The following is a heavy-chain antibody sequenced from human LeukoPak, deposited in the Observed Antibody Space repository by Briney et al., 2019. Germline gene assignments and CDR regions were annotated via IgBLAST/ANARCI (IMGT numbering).Heavy chain of an antibody. Sequence: GGSLRLSCAASGFTFSSYEMNWVRQAPGKGLEWVSYISSSGSTIYYADSVKGRFTISRDNAKNSLHLQMNSLRAEDTAVYYCATKSEYYYGSGFDYWGQGTLVTVSS. CDR3: ATKSEYYYGSGFDY. CDR1: GFTFSSYE. D-gene: IGHD3-10*01. V-gene: IGHV3-48*03. CDR2: ISSSGSTI. J-gene: IGHJ4*02.